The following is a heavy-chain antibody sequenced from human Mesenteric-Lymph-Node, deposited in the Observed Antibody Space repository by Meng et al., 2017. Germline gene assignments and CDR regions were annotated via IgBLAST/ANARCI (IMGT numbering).Heavy chain of an antibody. Sequence: GGSLRLSCAASGFTFSSYALGWVRRAPGQGLELVAAISGSGGSSYYAESVKGRFTVSRDNSKNTLYLQMKSLRAEDTAMYYCAFDFWGQGTLVTVSS. J-gene: IGHJ4*02. CDR2: ISGSGGSS. V-gene: IGHV3-23*01. CDR3: AFDF. CDR1: GFTFSSYA.